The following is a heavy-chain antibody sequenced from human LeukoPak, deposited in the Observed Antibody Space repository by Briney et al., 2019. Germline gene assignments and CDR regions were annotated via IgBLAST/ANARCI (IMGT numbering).Heavy chain of an antibody. D-gene: IGHD2-21*02. Sequence: ESGPTLVKPTQTLTLTFTFSGFSLSTGGMGVGWIRQPPGKALEWPAFIFWDDNEHYSPSLKNRLTITKDTSENQVILTMTNMDPVDTATYYCSHRHNLGVTGPVVTFDSWGQGTLVTVSS. J-gene: IGHJ5*01. CDR2: IFWDDNE. CDR3: SHRHNLGVTGPVVTFDS. CDR1: GFSLSTGGMG. V-gene: IGHV2-5*02.